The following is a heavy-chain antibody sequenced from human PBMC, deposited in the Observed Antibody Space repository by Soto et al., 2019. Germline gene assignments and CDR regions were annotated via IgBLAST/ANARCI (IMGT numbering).Heavy chain of an antibody. D-gene: IGHD3-3*01. CDR2: IDDTGST. Sequence: SETLSLTCTVSGDSISSSYWNWIRQAPGKGLEWIGYIDDTGSTNYNPSPKSRVTLSVDPSNNQYSLKLSSVTAADTAVYYCARGVLEWLLRDSYYYYMDVWGKGTTVTVSS. J-gene: IGHJ6*03. CDR1: GDSISSSY. CDR3: ARGVLEWLLRDSYYYYMDV. V-gene: IGHV4-59*01.